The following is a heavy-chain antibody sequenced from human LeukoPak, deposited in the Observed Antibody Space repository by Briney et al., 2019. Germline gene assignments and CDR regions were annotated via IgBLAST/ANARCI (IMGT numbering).Heavy chain of an antibody. CDR3: AKDPYSGSYYPAYYFDY. CDR1: GFTCSSNY. Sequence: GGSLRLSCAASGFTCSSNYMRWVGQAPGKGREGVANIKQEGSEKSYVDCVKGRFTISRDNSRNTLYLQMNSLRAEDTAVYYCAKDPYSGSYYPAYYFDYWGQGTLVTVSS. V-gene: IGHV3-7*01. D-gene: IGHD1-26*01. J-gene: IGHJ4*02. CDR2: IKQEGSEK.